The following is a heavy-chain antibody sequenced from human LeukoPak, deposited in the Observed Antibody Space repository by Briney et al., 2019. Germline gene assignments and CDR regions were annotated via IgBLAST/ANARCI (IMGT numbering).Heavy chain of an antibody. J-gene: IGHJ5*01. CDR1: GGSISSSSYY. CDR3: ARRSSGWYGSRWFDS. V-gene: IGHV4-39*07. CDR2: IYYSGST. D-gene: IGHD6-19*01. Sequence: PSETLSLTCTVSGGSISSSSYYWGWIRQPPGKGREGIVSIYYSGSTNYNPSLKSRVTISVYTSHIQFSLMLSSVTAADTALYYCARRSSGWYGSRWFDSWGQGTLVTVSS.